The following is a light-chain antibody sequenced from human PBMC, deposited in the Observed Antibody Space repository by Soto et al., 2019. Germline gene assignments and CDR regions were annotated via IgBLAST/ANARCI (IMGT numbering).Light chain of an antibody. J-gene: IGKJ3*01. Sequence: EIVLTQSPGTLSLSPGEGATVSCRVSQSINSKSLVWYQRKFGQAPRLLIYNTSSRATGIPDRFSGSGSGTDFTLSISRLEPEDFAVYYCQHYGGSFIFGPGTKVDIX. CDR1: QSINSKS. CDR2: NTS. V-gene: IGKV3-20*01. CDR3: QHYGGSFI.